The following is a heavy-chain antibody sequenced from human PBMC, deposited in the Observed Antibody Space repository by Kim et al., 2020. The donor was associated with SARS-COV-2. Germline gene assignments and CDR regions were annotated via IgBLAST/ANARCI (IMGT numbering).Heavy chain of an antibody. J-gene: IGHJ5*02. Sequence: SQTLSLTCAISGDSVSSNSAAWNWIRQSPSRGLEWLGRTYYRSKWYNDYAVSVKSRITINPDTSKNQFSLQLNSVTPEDTAVYYCAREVHLAAGPVSLRSIAARRWFDPWGQGTLVTVSS. V-gene: IGHV6-1*01. CDR2: TYYRSKWYN. CDR1: GDSVSSNSAA. CDR3: AREVHLAAGPVSLRSIAARRWFDP. D-gene: IGHD6-6*01.